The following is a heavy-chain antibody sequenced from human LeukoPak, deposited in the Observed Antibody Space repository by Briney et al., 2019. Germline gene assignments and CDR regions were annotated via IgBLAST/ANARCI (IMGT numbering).Heavy chain of an antibody. CDR2: MNPNSGNT. CDR3: ARFRARKWLRSPVSYYYGMDV. CDR1: GYTFTSYD. D-gene: IGHD5-12*01. V-gene: IGHV1-8*01. Sequence: ASVKVSCKASGYTFTSYDTNWVRQATGQGLEWMGWMNPNSGNTGYAQKFQGRVTMTRNTSISTAYMELSSLRSEDTAVYYCARFRARKWLRSPVSYYYGMDVWGQGTTVTVSS. J-gene: IGHJ6*02.